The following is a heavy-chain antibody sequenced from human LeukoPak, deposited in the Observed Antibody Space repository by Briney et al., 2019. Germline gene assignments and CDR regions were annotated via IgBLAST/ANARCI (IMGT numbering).Heavy chain of an antibody. Sequence: GGSLRLSCAASGFTFSTYSMNWVRQAPGKGLEWVSYISSSSTTIYYADSVKGRFTISRDNAKNSLYLQMNSLRAEDTAVYYCARAKTTVTSYYFDYWGQGTLVTVSS. J-gene: IGHJ4*02. V-gene: IGHV3-48*01. D-gene: IGHD4-17*01. CDR3: ARAKTTVTSYYFDY. CDR2: ISSSSTTI. CDR1: GFTFSTYS.